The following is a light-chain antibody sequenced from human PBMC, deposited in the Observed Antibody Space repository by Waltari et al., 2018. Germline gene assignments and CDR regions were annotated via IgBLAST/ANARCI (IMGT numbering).Light chain of an antibody. CDR1: SRDIGRYDL. CDR3: SSHGGSDKCYV. V-gene: IGLV2-8*01. J-gene: IGLJ1*01. Sequence: QSALTQPPSASGSPGQSVAISCTGTSRDIGRYDLVSWYQQHPGKAPNLIISEVNKRPSGVADRFSGAKSGNTSSLTVSGLQAEDEADYYGSSHGGSDKCYVFGTGTKVTVL. CDR2: EVN.